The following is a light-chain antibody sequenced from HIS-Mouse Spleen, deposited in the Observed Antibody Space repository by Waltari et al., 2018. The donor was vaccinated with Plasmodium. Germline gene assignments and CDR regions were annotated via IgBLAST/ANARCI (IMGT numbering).Light chain of an antibody. J-gene: IGLJ2*01. Sequence: SYELTQPPSVSVSPGQTASITCSGDKLGYKYACWYQQKPGQSPLLVIYQDSKRPSVITERFSGANSGNTATLTISGTQAMDEADYYCQAWDSSTVVFGGGTKLTVL. CDR1: KLGYKY. V-gene: IGLV3-1*01. CDR2: QDS. CDR3: QAWDSSTVV.